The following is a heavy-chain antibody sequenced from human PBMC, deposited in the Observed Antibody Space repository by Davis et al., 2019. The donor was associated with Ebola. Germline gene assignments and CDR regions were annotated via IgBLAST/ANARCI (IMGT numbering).Heavy chain of an antibody. CDR3: ARDYSSKGSWFDP. CDR2: IYYSGST. Sequence: PSETLSLTCTVSGGSISSYYWSWIRQPPGKGLEWIGYIYYSGSTNYNPSLKSRVTISVDTSKNQFSLKLSSVTAADTAVYYCARDYSSKGSWFDPWGQGTLVTVSS. D-gene: IGHD6-13*01. V-gene: IGHV4-59*01. J-gene: IGHJ5*02. CDR1: GGSISSYY.